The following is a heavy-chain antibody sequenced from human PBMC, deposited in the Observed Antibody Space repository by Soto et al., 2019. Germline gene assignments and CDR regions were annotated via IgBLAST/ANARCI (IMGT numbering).Heavy chain of an antibody. D-gene: IGHD6-13*01. CDR3: ARINRSIIAAAGPGAFDI. CDR2: IYNSGSS. CDR1: GGSMSSYY. J-gene: IGHJ3*02. V-gene: IGHV4-59*12. Sequence: SETLSLTCTVSGGSMSSYYWSWIRQPPGKGLEWIGYIYNSGSSEHNPSLKSRVTISVDTSKNQFSLKLSSVTAADTAVYYCARINRSIIAAAGPGAFDIWGQGTMVTVSS.